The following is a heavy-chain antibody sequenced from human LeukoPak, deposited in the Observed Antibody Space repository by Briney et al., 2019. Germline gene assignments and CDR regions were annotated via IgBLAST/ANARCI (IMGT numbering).Heavy chain of an antibody. CDR2: INAGNGNT. V-gene: IGHV1-3*01. CDR1: GYTFTSYA. Sequence: ASVKVSCKASGYTFTSYAMHWVRQAPGQRLEWMGWINAGNGNTKYSQKFQGRVTITRDTSASTAYMGLSSLRSDDTAVYYCARDGWALPNVQQWSMSGEFDYWGQGTLVTVSS. CDR3: ARDGWALPNVQQWSMSGEFDY. J-gene: IGHJ4*02. D-gene: IGHD3-10*02.